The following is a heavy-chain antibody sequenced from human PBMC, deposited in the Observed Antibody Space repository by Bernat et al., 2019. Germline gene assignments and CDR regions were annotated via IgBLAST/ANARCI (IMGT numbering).Heavy chain of an antibody. CDR1: GGSISSSSYY. J-gene: IGHJ3*02. V-gene: IGHV4-39*01. D-gene: IGHD6-6*01. Sequence: QVQLQESGPGLVKPSETLSLTCTVSGGSISSSSYYWGWIRQPPGKGLEWIGSIYYSGSTYYNPSLKSRVTISVDTSKNQFSLKLSSVTAADTAVYYCARHRYSSSSEDAFDIWGQGTMVTVSS. CDR2: IYYSGST. CDR3: ARHRYSSSSEDAFDI.